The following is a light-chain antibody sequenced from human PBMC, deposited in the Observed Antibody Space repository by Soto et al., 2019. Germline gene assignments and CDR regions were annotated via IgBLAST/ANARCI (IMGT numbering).Light chain of an antibody. Sequence: QSALTQHPSASGSPGQSVSISCTGTSSDVGGYNYVSWYQQHPGKAPKLLIYEVSKRSSGVPDRFSGSKSGNTASLTVSGLQAEDEADYYCSSYAGSNNLFGGGTQLTVL. J-gene: IGLJ2*01. CDR3: SSYAGSNNL. CDR2: EVS. V-gene: IGLV2-8*01. CDR1: SSDVGGYNY.